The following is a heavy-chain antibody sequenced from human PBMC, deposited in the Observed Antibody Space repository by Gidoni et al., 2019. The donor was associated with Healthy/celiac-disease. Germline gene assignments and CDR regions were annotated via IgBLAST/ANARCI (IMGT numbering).Heavy chain of an antibody. D-gene: IGHD2-21*01. J-gene: IGHJ4*02. CDR3: ARDGGDWGGYNPDY. CDR2: ISNSGSYI. Sequence: EVQLVESGGGLFKPGGSLRLSCAASGFPSSSYSMNWVRQAPGKGLEWVSSISNSGSYIYYADTVKGRLTISRDNAKNSMYLQMNSLRAEDTAVYYCARDGGDWGGYNPDYWGQGTLVTVSS. V-gene: IGHV3-21*01. CDR1: GFPSSSYS.